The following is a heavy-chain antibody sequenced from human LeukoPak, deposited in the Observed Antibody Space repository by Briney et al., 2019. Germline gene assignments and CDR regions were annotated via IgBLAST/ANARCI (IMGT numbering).Heavy chain of an antibody. Sequence: GGSLRLSRAASGFTFSSYGMHWVRQAPGKGLEWVAVISYDGNTQYYADSVKGRFTISRDNSNNMLSLQMNSLRAEDTAVYYCTKVRYSSGWPEFDYWGQGTLVTVSS. V-gene: IGHV3-30*18. CDR1: GFTFSSYG. CDR2: ISYDGNTQ. J-gene: IGHJ4*02. CDR3: TKVRYSSGWPEFDY. D-gene: IGHD6-19*01.